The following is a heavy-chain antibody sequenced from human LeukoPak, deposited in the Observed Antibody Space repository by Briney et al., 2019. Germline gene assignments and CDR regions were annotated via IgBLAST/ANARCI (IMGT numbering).Heavy chain of an antibody. Sequence: GASVKVSCKASGYTFTGYYMHWVRQAPGQGLEWMGWINSNSGATNYAQEFQGRVTMTRDTSISTAYMELTRLGSDDTAVYYCARDGSLGYWGQGTLVTVSS. V-gene: IGHV1-2*02. J-gene: IGHJ4*02. CDR2: INSNSGAT. CDR1: GYTFTGYY. D-gene: IGHD5-12*01. CDR3: ARDGSLGY.